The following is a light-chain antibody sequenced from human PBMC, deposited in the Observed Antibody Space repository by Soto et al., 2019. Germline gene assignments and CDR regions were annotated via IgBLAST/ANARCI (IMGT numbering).Light chain of an antibody. V-gene: IGLV2-14*01. CDR3: SSFVHKNNLI. Sequence: QSALTQPASVSGSPGQSITISCTGTSSDVGGYKYVSWYQQHPDKAPKLIIFEVSNRPSGISSRFSGSKSGNTASLTISGLQAEDEADYYCSSFVHKNNLIFGGGTKVTVL. J-gene: IGLJ2*01. CDR1: SSDVGGYKY. CDR2: EVS.